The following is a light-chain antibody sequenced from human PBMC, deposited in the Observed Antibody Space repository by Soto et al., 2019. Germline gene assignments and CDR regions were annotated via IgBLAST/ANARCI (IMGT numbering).Light chain of an antibody. CDR2: GAS. J-gene: IGKJ4*01. V-gene: IGKV3D-20*02. Sequence: LTQSPGTLSLSPGERATLSCGASQSVSSRYLDWYQQKPGQAPRLLIYGASSRATGIPERLSGSGSGTDLTLTISRMEPEDFAVYYCQQRSNWPLTFGGGTKVDIK. CDR1: QSVSSRY. CDR3: QQRSNWPLT.